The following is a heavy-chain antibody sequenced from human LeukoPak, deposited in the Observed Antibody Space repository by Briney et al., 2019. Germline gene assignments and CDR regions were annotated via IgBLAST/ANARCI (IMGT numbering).Heavy chain of an antibody. V-gene: IGHV1-2*02. Sequence: ASVKVSCKASGYTFTDYYIHWVRQAPGQGLDWMGWINPVTGATVYAQKLQGRVTMTRDTSISTAYMELSRLTSDDTAVYYCARPSSSGPWHFDFWGQGALVTVSS. CDR2: INPVTGAT. CDR3: ARPSSSGPWHFDF. J-gene: IGHJ4*02. D-gene: IGHD6-19*01. CDR1: GYTFTDYY.